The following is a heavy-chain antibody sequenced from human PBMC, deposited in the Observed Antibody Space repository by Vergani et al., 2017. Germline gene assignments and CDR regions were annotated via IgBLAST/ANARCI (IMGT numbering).Heavy chain of an antibody. D-gene: IGHD5-12*01. CDR3: ARDRVDIVATTTYYYYYYGMDV. CDR2: VISSSRRQ. J-gene: IGHJ6*02. CDR1: GFNFSSYT. V-gene: IGHV3-48*01. Sequence: EVQLVESGGGLVQPGGSLRLSCAASGFNFSSYTMNWVRQAPGKGLEWISYVISSSRRQSYADSVKGRFTVSRDTAKNSLYLQMNSLRAEDTAVYYCARDRVDIVATTTYYYYYYGMDVWGQGTTVTVSS.